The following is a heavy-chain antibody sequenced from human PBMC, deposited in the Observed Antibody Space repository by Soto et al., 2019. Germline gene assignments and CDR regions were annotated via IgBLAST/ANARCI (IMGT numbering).Heavy chain of an antibody. V-gene: IGHV1-2*02. Sequence: QVQLVQSGAEMKKPGASVKVSCESSGYTFTAYYIHWVRQAPGHGLEWMGWINPNGGGTKYAQKFQGRVTMTRDTSINTVYMVLTRLTSDDTAVYYCARAVHTMVQGVRFRVDQWGQGSLVTISS. CDR3: ARAVHTMVQGVRFRVDQ. D-gene: IGHD3-10*01. CDR2: INPNGGGT. J-gene: IGHJ4*02. CDR1: GYTFTAYY.